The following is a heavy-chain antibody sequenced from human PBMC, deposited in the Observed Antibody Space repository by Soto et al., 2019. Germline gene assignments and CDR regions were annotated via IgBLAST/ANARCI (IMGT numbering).Heavy chain of an antibody. Sequence: VQLAESGGGVVQPGRSLRLSCGVSGLAFSSYSMYWVRQDPGKGLEWVSVISYDGSSEQYANSVKGRFTISRDNSRDTFFLRMNSLRVEDTAVYYCAKGPYSSGRYGFDHWGQGTLVNVSS. CDR1: GLAFSSYS. D-gene: IGHD6-19*01. CDR3: AKGPYSSGRYGFDH. J-gene: IGHJ4*02. CDR2: ISYDGSSE. V-gene: IGHV3-30*18.